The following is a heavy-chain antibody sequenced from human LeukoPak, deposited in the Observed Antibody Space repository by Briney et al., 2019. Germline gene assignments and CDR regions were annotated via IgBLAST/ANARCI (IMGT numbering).Heavy chain of an antibody. D-gene: IGHD3-3*01. CDR1: GGSISSSNW. J-gene: IGHJ3*01. V-gene: IGHV4-4*02. CDR3: ASLVHYDFWSGYFRPSDAIDV. CDR2: IYHSGST. Sequence: SETLSLTCAVSGGSISSSNWWSWVRQPPGKGLEWIGEIYHSGSTNYNPSLKSRVTISADKSKNQFSLRLTSVTAADTAVYYCASLVHYDFWSGYFRPSDAIDVWGQGTAVTVSS.